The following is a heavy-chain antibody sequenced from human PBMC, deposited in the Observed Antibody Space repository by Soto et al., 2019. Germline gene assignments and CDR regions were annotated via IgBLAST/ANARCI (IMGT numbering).Heavy chain of an antibody. D-gene: IGHD1-26*01. Sequence: PGGSLRLSCAASGFTFSSYSMNWVRQAPGKGLEWVSYISSSSSTIYYADSVKGRFTISRDNAKNSLYLQMNSLKASDTAMYYCARRVVGATIDYWGQGTLVTVSS. CDR2: ISSSSSTI. V-gene: IGHV3-48*01. J-gene: IGHJ4*02. CDR1: GFTFSSYS. CDR3: ARRVVGATIDY.